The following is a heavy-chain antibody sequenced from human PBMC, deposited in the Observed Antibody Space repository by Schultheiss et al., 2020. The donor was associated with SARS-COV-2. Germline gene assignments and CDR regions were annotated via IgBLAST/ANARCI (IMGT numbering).Heavy chain of an antibody. V-gene: IGHV4-39*07. Sequence: SETLSLTCTVSGGSISRSGYYWGWIRQSPGKGLEWIGYIYYSGSTYYNPSLKSRVTISVDTSKNQFSLKLRSVTAADTAVYYCARDDRYGGLDVWGQGTTVTVSS. J-gene: IGHJ6*02. D-gene: IGHD5-24*01. CDR3: ARDDRYGGLDV. CDR2: IYYSGST. CDR1: GGSISRSGYY.